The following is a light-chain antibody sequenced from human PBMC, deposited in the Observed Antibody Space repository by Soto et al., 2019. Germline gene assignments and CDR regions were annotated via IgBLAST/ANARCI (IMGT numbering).Light chain of an antibody. CDR3: QQFGSSPYT. V-gene: IGKV3-20*01. J-gene: IGKJ2*01. Sequence: EIVLTQSPGTLSSSPGERATLSCRASQAVGNAYLAWYQHKPGQVPRLLIHGASNRATGIPDRFSGGGSGTDFTLTINRLEADDFAVYYCQQFGSSPYTFGQGIRLEIK. CDR2: GAS. CDR1: QAVGNAY.